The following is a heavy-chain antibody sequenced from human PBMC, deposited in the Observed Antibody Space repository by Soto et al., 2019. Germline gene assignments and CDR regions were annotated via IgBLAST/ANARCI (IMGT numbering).Heavy chain of an antibody. Sequence: SETLSLTCTVSGDSIRSSSYWGWIRQPPGKGLEWIGSIYSTGNTYYNPSLNSQVTISVDTSKNQFSLNVISVTAADTAVYYCRRSSRYSTDVPGQGTTVTVSS. CDR3: RRSSRYSTDV. D-gene: IGHD6-13*01. V-gene: IGHV4-39*01. CDR2: IYSTGNT. J-gene: IGHJ6*02. CDR1: GDSIRSSSY.